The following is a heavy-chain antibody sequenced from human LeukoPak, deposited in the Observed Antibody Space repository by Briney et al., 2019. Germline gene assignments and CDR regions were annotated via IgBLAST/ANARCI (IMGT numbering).Heavy chain of an antibody. CDR1: GYTVTGYY. CDR3: ARFKVTGTTFDY. V-gene: IGHV1-2*02. D-gene: IGHD1-7*01. CDR2: INPNSGGT. Sequence: ASVKVSCKASGYTVTGYYMHRVRQSPGHVLEWMGWINPNSGGTNYAQKFQGRVTMTRDTSISTAYMELSRLRSDDTAVYYCARFKVTGTTFDYWGQGTLVTVSS. J-gene: IGHJ4*02.